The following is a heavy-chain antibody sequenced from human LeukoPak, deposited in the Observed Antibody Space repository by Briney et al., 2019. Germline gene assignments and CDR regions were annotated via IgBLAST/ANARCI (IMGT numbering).Heavy chain of an antibody. V-gene: IGHV4-59*12. J-gene: IGHJ4*02. CDR1: GGSISSYY. CDR3: ARDGGSGSSGFDY. CDR2: IYYSGST. D-gene: IGHD1-26*01. Sequence: PSETLSLTCTVSGGSISSYYWSWIRQPPGKGLEWIGYIYYSGSTYYNPSLKSRVTISVDTSKNQFSLKLSSVTAADTAVYYCARDGGSGSSGFDYWGQGTLVTVSS.